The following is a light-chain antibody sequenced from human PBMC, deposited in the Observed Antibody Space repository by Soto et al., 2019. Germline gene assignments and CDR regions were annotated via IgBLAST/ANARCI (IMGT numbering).Light chain of an antibody. Sequence: EIVLTQSRATLSLSPGERATLSCRASQSVSSNLAWYQQKPGQAPRLLIYGASTRATGIPARFSGSGSGTEFTLTISSLQSEDFAVYYCQQYNNWPMFGQGTKVDIK. CDR1: QSVSSN. CDR2: GAS. J-gene: IGKJ1*01. CDR3: QQYNNWPM. V-gene: IGKV3-15*01.